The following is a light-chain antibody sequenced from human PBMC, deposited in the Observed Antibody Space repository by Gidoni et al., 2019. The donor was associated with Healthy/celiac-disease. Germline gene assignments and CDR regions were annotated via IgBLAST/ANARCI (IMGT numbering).Light chain of an antibody. J-gene: IGKJ1*01. Sequence: DIVMTQSPDSLAVSLGERATINCKYSQSVLYSSNNKNYLAWYQQKPGQPPKLLIYWASTRASGVPDRFSGSGSGTDFTLTISSLQAEDVAVYYCQQYYSTPPTFGQGTKVEIK. CDR3: QQYYSTPPT. V-gene: IGKV4-1*01. CDR2: WAS. CDR1: QSVLYSSNNKNY.